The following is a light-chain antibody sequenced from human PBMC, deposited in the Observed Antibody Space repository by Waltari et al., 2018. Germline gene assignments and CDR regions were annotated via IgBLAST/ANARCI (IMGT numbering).Light chain of an antibody. J-gene: IGLJ3*02. CDR3: QTWDTNTVV. CDR1: QLGSNY. V-gene: IGLV3-1*01. CDR2: QDS. Sequence: SYELTQPPSVSVSPGQTASITCSGDQLGSNYVSWSQQKPGQSPVLIIDQDSTPLSGCSGSHSGNTATLTISGTQAVDEADYYCQTWDTNTVVFGGGTKLSVL.